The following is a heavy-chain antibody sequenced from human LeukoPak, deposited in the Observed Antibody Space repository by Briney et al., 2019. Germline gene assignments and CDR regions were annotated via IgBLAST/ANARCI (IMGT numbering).Heavy chain of an antibody. Sequence: SETLSLTCTVSGGSISSSSYYWGWIRQPPGKGLEWIGSIYYSGSTYYNPSLKSRVTISVDTSKNQFSLKLSSVTAADTAVYYCARSLMNCSGGSCYPIDAFDIWGQGTMVTVSS. J-gene: IGHJ3*02. CDR1: GGSISSSSYY. CDR2: IYYSGST. D-gene: IGHD2-15*01. CDR3: ARSLMNCSGGSCYPIDAFDI. V-gene: IGHV4-39*01.